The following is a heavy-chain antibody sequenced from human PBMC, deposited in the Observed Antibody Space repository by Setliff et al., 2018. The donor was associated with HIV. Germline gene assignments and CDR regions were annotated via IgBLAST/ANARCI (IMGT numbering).Heavy chain of an antibody. CDR2: INPNSGGT. J-gene: IGHJ4*02. D-gene: IGHD6-19*01. V-gene: IGHV1-2*06. CDR1: GSSFTGYY. CDR3: ARDEVIEVAGDFDN. Sequence: ASVKVSCKASGSSFTGYYMHWVRQAPGQGLEWMGRINPNSGGTNYAQKFQGRVTMTRDTSISTAYMELSRLRSDDTAVYYCARDEVIEVAGDFDNWGQGTLVTVSS.